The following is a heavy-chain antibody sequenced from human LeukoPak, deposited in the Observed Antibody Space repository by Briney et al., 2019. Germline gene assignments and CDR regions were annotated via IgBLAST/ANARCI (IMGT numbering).Heavy chain of an antibody. Sequence: PSETLSLTCTVSGGSISSSSYYWGWIRQPPGKGLEWIGEIYHSGSTNYNPSLKSRVTISVDKSKNQFSLKLSSVTAADTAVYYCARGPSMVYATYWGQGTLVTVSS. CDR2: IYHSGST. CDR3: ARGPSMVYATY. D-gene: IGHD2-8*01. V-gene: IGHV4-39*07. CDR1: GGSISSSSYY. J-gene: IGHJ4*02.